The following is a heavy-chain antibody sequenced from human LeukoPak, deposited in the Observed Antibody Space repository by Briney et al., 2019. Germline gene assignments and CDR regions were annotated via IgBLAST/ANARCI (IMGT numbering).Heavy chain of an antibody. CDR1: GYTFTRYG. CDR2: ISAYNGNT. D-gene: IGHD3-16*02. J-gene: IGHJ4*02. CDR3: ASGYIMIMFGGVIVIKPTFDY. Sequence: GSVKVSCKASGYTFTRYGISWVRQAPGQGLGWMGWISAYNGNTNYAQKLQGRVTMTTDTSTSTAYMELRSLRSDDTAMYYCASGYIMIMFGGVIVIKPTFDYWGQGTLVTVSS. V-gene: IGHV1-18*01.